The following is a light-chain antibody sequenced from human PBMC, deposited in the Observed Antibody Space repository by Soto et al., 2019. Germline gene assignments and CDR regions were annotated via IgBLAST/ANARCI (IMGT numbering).Light chain of an antibody. CDR2: LNSDGSH. J-gene: IGLJ2*01. Sequence: QLVLTQPPSASASLGASVKLTCTLSSGHSSYAIAWHQQQPEKGPRYLMKLNSDGSHSKGDGIPDRFSGSSSGAERYLTISSLQSEDEADYYCHTWGTGIQVFGGGTKVTVL. CDR1: SGHSSYA. CDR3: HTWGTGIQV. V-gene: IGLV4-69*01.